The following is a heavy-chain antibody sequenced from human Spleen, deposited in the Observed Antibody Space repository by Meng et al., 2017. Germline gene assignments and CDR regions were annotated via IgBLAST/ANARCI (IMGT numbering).Heavy chain of an antibody. CDR3: AREDIASLFYGGNPFDY. CDR2: INPNSGGT. Sequence: ASVKVSCKASGYTFTGYYMHWVRQAPGQGLEWMGRINPNSGGTNYAQKFQGRVTMTRDTSISTAYMELSRLRSDDTAVYYCAREDIASLFYGGNPFDYWGQGTLVTVSS. J-gene: IGHJ4*02. V-gene: IGHV1-2*06. CDR1: GYTFTGYY. D-gene: IGHD4-23*01.